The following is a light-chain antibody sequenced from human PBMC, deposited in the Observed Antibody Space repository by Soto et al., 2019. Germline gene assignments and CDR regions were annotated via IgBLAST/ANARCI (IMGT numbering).Light chain of an antibody. V-gene: IGLV2-11*01. CDR1: SSDVGGYNY. Sequence: QSALTQPRSVSGSPGQSITISCTGSSSDVGGYNYVSWYQQHPGQAPKFMIYDVSKRPSGVSHRFSGSKSGNTASLTISGLQADDEADYYCLSYAGSYSFVFGAGTKVTVL. CDR2: DVS. CDR3: LSYAGSYSFV. J-gene: IGLJ1*01.